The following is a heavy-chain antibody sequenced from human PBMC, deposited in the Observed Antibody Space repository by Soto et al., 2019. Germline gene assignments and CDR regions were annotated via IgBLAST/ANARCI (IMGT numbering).Heavy chain of an antibody. CDR2: ISSSSSTI. Sequence: EVQLVESGGGLLHSGGSLRLSCAASGFPFSTYGINWVRQAPGKGLEWISYISSSSSTIHCADSVKGRFTISRDNAKNLLYLQMNSPRAEDTAVYYCARDLGYLRGSLTLDYWGQGTLVTVSS. V-gene: IGHV3-48*01. J-gene: IGHJ4*02. D-gene: IGHD6-13*01. CDR1: GFPFSTYG. CDR3: ARDLGYLRGSLTLDY.